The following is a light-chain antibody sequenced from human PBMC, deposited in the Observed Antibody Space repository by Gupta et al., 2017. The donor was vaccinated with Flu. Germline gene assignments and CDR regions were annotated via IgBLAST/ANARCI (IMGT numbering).Light chain of an antibody. Sequence: DIQMTQSPSSLSASVGDRVTITCQASQDIDNYLNWFQHKPGKAPELLIYGASYLETGVPSRFSGSGSGTDFTFTISSLQPEDIATYCCQQYGNLPLAFGGGTKVQIK. CDR2: GAS. CDR1: QDIDNY. CDR3: QQYGNLPLA. J-gene: IGKJ4*01. V-gene: IGKV1-33*01.